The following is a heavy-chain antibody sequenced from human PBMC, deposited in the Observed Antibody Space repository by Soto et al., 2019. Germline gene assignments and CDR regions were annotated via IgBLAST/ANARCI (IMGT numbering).Heavy chain of an antibody. J-gene: IGHJ5*02. V-gene: IGHV1-69*06. D-gene: IGHD6-13*01. Sequence: QVQLVQSGAEVKKPGSSVKVSCKASGGTFSSYAISWVRQAPGQGLEWMGGIIPIFGTANYAQKFQGRVTSTADKSKRQAYMELGSLRSEDTAGYYCAGPARRRTAAAYYHWGQGTLVTVSS. CDR3: AGPARRRTAAAYYH. CDR2: IIPIFGTA. CDR1: GGTFSSYA.